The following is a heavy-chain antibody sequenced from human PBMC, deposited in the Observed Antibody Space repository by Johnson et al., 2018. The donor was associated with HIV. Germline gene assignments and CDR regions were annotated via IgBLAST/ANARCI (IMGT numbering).Heavy chain of an antibody. Sequence: VQLVESGGGVVRPGGSLRLSCAASGFTFDDYDMSWVRQAPGKGLEWVSGINWNGGSTGYGDSVKGRITISRDNAKNSLYLQMNNLRAEDSALYYCARDIESGWDGASDAFDIWGEGTMVTVSS. CDR2: INWNGGST. J-gene: IGHJ3*02. CDR1: GFTFDDYD. CDR3: ARDIESGWDGASDAFDI. D-gene: IGHD6-19*01. V-gene: IGHV3-20*04.